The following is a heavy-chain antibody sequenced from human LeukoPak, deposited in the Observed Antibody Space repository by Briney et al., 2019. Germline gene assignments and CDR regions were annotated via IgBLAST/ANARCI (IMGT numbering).Heavy chain of an antibody. CDR1: GFTFSSYA. V-gene: IGHV3-11*01. J-gene: IGHJ4*02. CDR3: ARGGWEPYFDY. D-gene: IGHD1-26*01. CDR2: ISSSGSTI. Sequence: GGSLRLSCAASGFTFSSYAMSWIRQAPGKGLEWVSYISSSGSTIYYTDSVKGRFTISRDNAKNSLYLQMNSLRAEDTAVYYCARGGWEPYFDYWGQGTLVTVSS.